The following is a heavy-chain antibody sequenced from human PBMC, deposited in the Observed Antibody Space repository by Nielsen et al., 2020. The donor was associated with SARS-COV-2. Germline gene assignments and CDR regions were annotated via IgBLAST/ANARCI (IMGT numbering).Heavy chain of an antibody. Sequence: ASVKVSCKASGYTFTGYYMHWVRQAPGQGLEWMGRINPNSGGTNYAQKFQGRVTMTRDTSISTAYVELSRLRSDDTAVYYCARDLGYYYDSSGYRVGWFDPWGQGTLVTVSS. J-gene: IGHJ5*02. CDR2: INPNSGGT. V-gene: IGHV1-2*06. CDR1: GYTFTGYY. D-gene: IGHD3-22*01. CDR3: ARDLGYYYDSSGYRVGWFDP.